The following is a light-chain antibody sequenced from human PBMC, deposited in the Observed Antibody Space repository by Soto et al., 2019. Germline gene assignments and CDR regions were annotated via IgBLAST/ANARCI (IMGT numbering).Light chain of an antibody. J-gene: IGKJ4*01. CDR3: QEYYNTPPT. CDR2: WAS. Sequence: DIVMTQSPDSLAVSLGERATINCKSSQSIFYSSNNKNFLAWYQQKPGQPPKLLIYWASTRESGVPDRFSGREAWEDFTLTLRRLQAEGWGVYFCQEYYNTPPTFGGGTKVEIK. CDR1: QSIFYSSNNKNF. V-gene: IGKV4-1*01.